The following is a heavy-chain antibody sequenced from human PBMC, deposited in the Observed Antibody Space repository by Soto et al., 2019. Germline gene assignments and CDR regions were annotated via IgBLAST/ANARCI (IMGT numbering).Heavy chain of an antibody. D-gene: IGHD3-10*01. Sequence: GGSLRLSCAASGFTFSSYAMSWVRQAPGKGLEWVSAISGSGGSTYYADSVKGRFTISRDNSKNTLYLQMNSLRAEDTAVYYCAKDRPITMVRGVIIYFDYWGQGTLVTVSS. CDR3: AKDRPITMVRGVIIYFDY. V-gene: IGHV3-23*01. CDR2: ISGSGGST. CDR1: GFTFSSYA. J-gene: IGHJ4*02.